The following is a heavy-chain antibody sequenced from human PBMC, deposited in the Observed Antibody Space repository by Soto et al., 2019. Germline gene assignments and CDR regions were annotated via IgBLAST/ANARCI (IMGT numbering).Heavy chain of an antibody. CDR3: ARDDPFDF. V-gene: IGHV3-23*01. CDR2: ISGSGHTI. Sequence: PGGSLRLSCKASGFTFSGYAMTWVRQAPGKGLQWVAAISGSGHTIWHADSVTGRFTISRDNSKYTLYLQMNSLRHDDSAVYFCARDDPFDFWGQGTQVTVSS. J-gene: IGHJ4*02. CDR1: GFTFSGYA.